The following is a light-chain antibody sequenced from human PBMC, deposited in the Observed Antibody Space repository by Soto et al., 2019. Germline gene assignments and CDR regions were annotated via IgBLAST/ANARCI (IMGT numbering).Light chain of an antibody. CDR2: EGS. Sequence: QSVLTQPASVSGTPGQLITISCTGTSSDVGRYNLFSWYQQHPGKAPKLMIYEGSKRPTGVPNRFSGSKSGNTASLTISGLQAEDEAHYYCCSYAGTGTNVVXTGTNLTVL. J-gene: IGLJ1*01. CDR1: SSDVGRYNL. CDR3: CSYAGTGTNV. V-gene: IGLV2-23*01.